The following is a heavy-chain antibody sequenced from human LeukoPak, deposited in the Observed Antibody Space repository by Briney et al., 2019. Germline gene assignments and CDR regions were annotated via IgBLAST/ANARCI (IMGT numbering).Heavy chain of an antibody. D-gene: IGHD3-10*01. CDR1: GYTFTSYG. CDR3: ARDRGYYGSGSSYNWSDP. Sequence: ASVKVSCKASGYTFTSYGISWVRQAPGQGLEWMGWISAYNGNTNYAQKLQGRVTMTTDTSTSTAYMELRSLRSDDTAVYYCARDRGYYGSGSSYNWSDPWGQGTLVTVSS. CDR2: ISAYNGNT. V-gene: IGHV1-18*01. J-gene: IGHJ5*02.